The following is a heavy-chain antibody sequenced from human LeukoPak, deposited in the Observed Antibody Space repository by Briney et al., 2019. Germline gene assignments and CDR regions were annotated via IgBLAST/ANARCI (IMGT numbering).Heavy chain of an antibody. CDR2: IYNSGST. V-gene: IGHV4-4*08. CDR3: ATVKGYYGSGSPSFDS. Sequence: PSETLSLTCTVSGGSISSYYWSWIRQPPGKGLEWIGYIYNSGSTNYNLSLKSRVTISLDTSRNQFSLKLSSVTAADTAVYCCATVKGYYGSGSPSFDSWGQGTLVTVSS. D-gene: IGHD3-10*01. CDR1: GGSISSYY. J-gene: IGHJ4*02.